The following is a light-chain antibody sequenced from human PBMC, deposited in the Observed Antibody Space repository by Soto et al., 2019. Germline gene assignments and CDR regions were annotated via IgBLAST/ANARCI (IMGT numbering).Light chain of an antibody. J-gene: IGKJ2*01. V-gene: IGKV1-39*01. CDR2: AAS. CDR1: LGIGTF. CDR3: QQSYSTPYT. Sequence: DIQVTQSPSSLSASVGDRVTITCRASLGIGTFLNWYQQKPGKAPNLLIYAASNLQSGVPSRFSGSGSGTDFTLTISSLQPEDFATYCFQQSYSTPYTFGQGTKLEIK.